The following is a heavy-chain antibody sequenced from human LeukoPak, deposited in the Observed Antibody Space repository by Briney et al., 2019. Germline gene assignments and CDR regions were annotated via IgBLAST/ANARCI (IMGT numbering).Heavy chain of an antibody. D-gene: IGHD4-17*01. CDR1: GFTFSDYA. CDR3: WKDPNGDYVGAFDF. CDR2: IRGTGGTT. J-gene: IGHJ3*01. Sequence: PGGSLRLACAASGFTFSDYALIWVRQAPGKGLELISAIRGTGGTTYYADSVKGRCTISRDNSRNTVYLQMNSLRAEDTALYFCWKDPNGDYVGAFDFWGPGTMVTVSS. V-gene: IGHV3-23*01.